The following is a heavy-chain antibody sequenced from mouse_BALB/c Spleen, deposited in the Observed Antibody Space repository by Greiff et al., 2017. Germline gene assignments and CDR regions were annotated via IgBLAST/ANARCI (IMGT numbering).Heavy chain of an antibody. Sequence: EVQLQESGGGLVQPGGSLKLSCAASGFTFSSYTMSWVRQTPEKRLEWVAYISNGGGSTYYPDTVKGRFTISRDNAKNTLYLQMSSLKSEDTAMYYCARHGSYWYFDVWGAGTTVTVSS. D-gene: IGHD1-1*02. CDR2: ISNGGGST. V-gene: IGHV5-12-2*01. J-gene: IGHJ1*01. CDR1: GFTFSSYT. CDR3: ARHGSYWYFDV.